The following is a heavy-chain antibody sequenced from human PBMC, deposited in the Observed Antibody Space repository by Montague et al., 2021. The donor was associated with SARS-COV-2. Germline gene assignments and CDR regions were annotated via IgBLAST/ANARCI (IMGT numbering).Heavy chain of an antibody. J-gene: IGHJ4*02. V-gene: IGHV3-48*03. CDR3: ATRAQSRVWYERHGPFDY. D-gene: IGHD6-13*01. CDR2: ISSSGSTI. CDR1: GFTFRSYE. Sequence: SLRLSCAASGFTFRSYEMNWVRQAPGKGLEWVSYISSSGSTIYYADSVKGRFTISRDNAKNSLYPQMDSLRDEDTAVYYCATRAQSRVWYERHGPFDYWGQGTLVTVSS.